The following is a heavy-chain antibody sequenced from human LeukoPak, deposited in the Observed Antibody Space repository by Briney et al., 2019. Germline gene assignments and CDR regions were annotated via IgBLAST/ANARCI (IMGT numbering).Heavy chain of an antibody. Sequence: GGSLRLSCAAPGFTFSSYAMSWVRQAPGKGLEWVSGISSDGGTFYPDSVKGRFTISRDNSKNTLYLQMNSPRAEDTAVYYCATTITGSLSDAFDIRGQGTMVTVSS. V-gene: IGHV3-23*01. J-gene: IGHJ3*02. CDR3: ATTITGSLSDAFDI. D-gene: IGHD1-20*01. CDR1: GFTFSSYA. CDR2: ISSDGGT.